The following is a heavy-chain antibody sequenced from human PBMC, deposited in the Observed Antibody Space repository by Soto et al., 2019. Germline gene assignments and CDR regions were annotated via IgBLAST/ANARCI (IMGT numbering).Heavy chain of an antibody. V-gene: IGHV1-18*01. CDR3: ARTETSVGLAGCDS. D-gene: IGHD3-3*01. CDR1: GFTFTSYG. J-gene: IGHJ4*02. Sequence: QVQLVQSGPDVKKPGASVKVSCNSSGFTFTSYGFSWVRQAPGEGLEWVGWVSAHNGYTTYAQKFLGRVTMTTDPSTNPIYVELRSLTSDDAAVYYCARTETSVGLAGCDSWGQGTLITVSS. CDR2: VSAHNGYT.